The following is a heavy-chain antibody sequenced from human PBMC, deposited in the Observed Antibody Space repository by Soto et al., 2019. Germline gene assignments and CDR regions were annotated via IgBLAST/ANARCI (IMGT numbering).Heavy chain of an antibody. D-gene: IGHD4-4*01. Sequence: GGSLRLSCAASGFTFSSYWMHWVRQAPGKGLVWVSRINSDGSSTSYADSVKGRFTISRDNAKNTLYLQMNSLRAEDTAVYYCARDPSGDYSNYGLWFDPWGQGTLVTVSS. CDR3: ARDPSGDYSNYGLWFDP. CDR2: INSDGSST. V-gene: IGHV3-74*01. CDR1: GFTFSSYW. J-gene: IGHJ5*02.